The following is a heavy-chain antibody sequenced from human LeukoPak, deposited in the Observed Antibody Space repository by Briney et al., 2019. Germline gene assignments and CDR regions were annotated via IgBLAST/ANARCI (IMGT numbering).Heavy chain of an antibody. D-gene: IGHD6-19*01. J-gene: IGHJ4*02. CDR3: ARARIPIAVAGLYYFDY. V-gene: IGHV1-2*02. CDR1: GYTFTAYY. CDR2: IKPDSGSS. Sequence: ASVKVSCKASGYTFTAYYIHWLRQAPGQGPEWMGWIKPDSGSSHYAQKFQGRVTMTRDTSSNSAYMDLTRLKSDVTAVYYCARARIPIAVAGLYYFDYWGQGALVTVSS.